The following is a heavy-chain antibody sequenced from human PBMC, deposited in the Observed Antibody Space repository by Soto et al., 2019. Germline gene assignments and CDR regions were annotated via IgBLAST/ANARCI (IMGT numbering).Heavy chain of an antibody. CDR3: ARHFSSNYYGSGSYSL. CDR2: IYYSGST. J-gene: IGHJ4*02. Sequence: PSETLSLTCTVSGGSISSSSYYWGWIRQPPGKGLEWIGSIYYSGSTYYNPSLKSRVTISVDTSKNQFSLELSSVTAADTAVYYCARHFSSNYYGSGSYSLWGQGTLDTVSS. D-gene: IGHD3-10*01. V-gene: IGHV4-39*01. CDR1: GGSISSSSYY.